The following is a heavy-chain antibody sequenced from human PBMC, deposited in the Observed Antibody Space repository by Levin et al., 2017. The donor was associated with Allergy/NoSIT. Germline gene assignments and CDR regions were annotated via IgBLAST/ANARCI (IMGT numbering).Heavy chain of an antibody. J-gene: IGHJ4*02. V-gene: IGHV1-2*02. CDR1: GYTFTGYY. D-gene: IGHD3-22*01. CDR2: INPNSGGT. Sequence: ASVKVSCKASGYTFTGYYMHWVRQAPGQGLEWMGWINPNSGGTNYAQKFQGRVTMTRDTSISTAYMELSRLRSDDTAVYYCARDRNYYDSSGYYYYWGQGTLVTVSS. CDR3: ARDRNYYDSSGYYYY.